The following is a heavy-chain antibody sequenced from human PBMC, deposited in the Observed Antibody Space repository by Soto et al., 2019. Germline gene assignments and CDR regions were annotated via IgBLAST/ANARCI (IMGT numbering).Heavy chain of an antibody. V-gene: IGHV4-4*02. J-gene: IGHJ2*01. CDR1: GGSISSSNW. CDR3: ASDR. Sequence: QVKLQESGPGLVKPSGTLSLTCAVSGGSISSSNWWSWGRQPPGKGLEWIGEIYHSGSTNYNPSLKSRAAIPVDNSIHKRRPTERFGTLVVIAESYCASDRWGSGT. CDR2: IYHSGST.